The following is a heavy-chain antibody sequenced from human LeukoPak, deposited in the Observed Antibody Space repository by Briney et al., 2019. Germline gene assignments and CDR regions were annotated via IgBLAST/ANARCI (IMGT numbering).Heavy chain of an antibody. CDR3: ARSEQLPNWFDP. Sequence: ASVTVSCTASGYTFTGYYMHWVRQAPGQGLEWMGWINPNSGGTNYAQKIQGRVTMTRDTSISTAYMELSRLRSDDTAVYYCARSEQLPNWFDPWGQGTLVTVSS. CDR1: GYTFTGYY. D-gene: IGHD6-13*01. J-gene: IGHJ5*02. CDR2: INPNSGGT. V-gene: IGHV1-2*02.